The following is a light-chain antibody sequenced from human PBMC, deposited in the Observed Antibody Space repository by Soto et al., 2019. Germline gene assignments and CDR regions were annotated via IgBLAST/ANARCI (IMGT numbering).Light chain of an antibody. V-gene: IGLV2-23*02. CDR3: CSYAGSSTVI. J-gene: IGLJ2*01. CDR2: EVS. CDR1: SSDVGSYKL. Sequence: QSALTQPASVSGSPGQSITVSCTGTSSDVGSYKLVSWYQQHPGKAPKLMIYEVSKRPSGISSRFSGSKSGNSASLTISGLQAEDESDYYCCSYAGSSTVIFGGGTKLTVL.